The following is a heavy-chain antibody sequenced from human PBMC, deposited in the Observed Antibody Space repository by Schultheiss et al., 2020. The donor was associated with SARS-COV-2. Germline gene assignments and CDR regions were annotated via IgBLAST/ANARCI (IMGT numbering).Heavy chain of an antibody. D-gene: IGHD4-17*01. Sequence: SETLSLTCTVSGGSISSGSYYWSWIRQPAGKGLEWIGHISTSGTTNYNPSLKSRVTISVDTSKNQFSLKLSSVTAADTAVYYCARKNYGDYENWFDPWGQGTLVTVSS. CDR2: ISTSGTT. V-gene: IGHV4-61*09. CDR3: ARKNYGDYENWFDP. J-gene: IGHJ5*02. CDR1: GGSISSGSYY.